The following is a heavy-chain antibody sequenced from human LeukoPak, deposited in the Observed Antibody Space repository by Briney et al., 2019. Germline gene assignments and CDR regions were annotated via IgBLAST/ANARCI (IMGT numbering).Heavy chain of an antibody. D-gene: IGHD6-19*01. CDR1: GGSISSSSYC. V-gene: IGHV4-39*01. CDR3: ARHVDSSGWYRSYFDY. Sequence: SETLSLTCTVSGGSISSSSYCWGWIRQSPGKGLEWIGSICYSGSTYYNPSLKSRVTISVDTSKNQISLKLSSVSAADTAVYYCARHVDSSGWYRSYFDYWGQGTLVTVSS. CDR2: ICYSGST. J-gene: IGHJ4*02.